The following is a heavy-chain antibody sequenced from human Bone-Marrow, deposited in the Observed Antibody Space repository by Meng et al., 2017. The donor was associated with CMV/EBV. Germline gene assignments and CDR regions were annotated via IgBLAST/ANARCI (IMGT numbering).Heavy chain of an antibody. D-gene: IGHD2-2*01. CDR3: ARWVVPAARGRFDP. Sequence: ASVKVSCKASGYTFTSYGISWVRQAPGQGLEWMGWISPYNGNTNHAQKLQGRVTMTTDTSTSTAYMELRSLRSDDTAVYYCARWVVPAARGRFDPWGQGTLVTVSS. J-gene: IGHJ5*02. CDR1: GYTFTSYG. V-gene: IGHV1-18*01. CDR2: ISPYNGNT.